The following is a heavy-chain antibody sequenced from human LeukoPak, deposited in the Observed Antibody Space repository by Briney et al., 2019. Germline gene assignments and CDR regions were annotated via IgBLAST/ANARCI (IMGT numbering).Heavy chain of an antibody. CDR3: ARDGSLSIVVVVAATPDY. CDR1: GGSISSYY. Sequence: SETLSLTCTVSGGSISSYYWSWIRQPPGKGLEWIGYIYYSGSTNYNPSLKSRVTISLDTSKNQFSLKLSSVTAADTAVYYCARDGSLSIVVVVAATPDYWGQGTLVTVSS. CDR2: IYYSGST. J-gene: IGHJ4*02. D-gene: IGHD2-15*01. V-gene: IGHV4-59*01.